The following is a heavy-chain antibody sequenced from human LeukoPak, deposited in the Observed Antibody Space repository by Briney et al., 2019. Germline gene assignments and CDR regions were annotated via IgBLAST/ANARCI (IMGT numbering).Heavy chain of an antibody. V-gene: IGHV3-7*01. CDR3: ARDPPFGVEATPDY. CDR2: IRQNGREK. J-gene: IGHJ4*02. CDR1: GFSFTNYC. Sequence: PGGSLRLSCTTSGFSFTNYCMTWVRQAPGKGLEWVANIRQNGREKDYVASVKGRFTISRDNANNSLFLQMNSLRAEDTAVYYCARDPPFGVEATPDYWGQGTLVTVSS. D-gene: IGHD1-26*01.